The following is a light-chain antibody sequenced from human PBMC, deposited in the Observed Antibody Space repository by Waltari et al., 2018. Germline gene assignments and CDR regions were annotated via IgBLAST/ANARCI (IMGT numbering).Light chain of an antibody. CDR3: QQYNNCPPLT. V-gene: IGKV3-15*01. J-gene: IGKJ4*01. CDR2: VAS. CDR1: QSVSSN. Sequence: EIVMTQSPATLSVSPGERATLSCRASQSVSSNLAWYQQKPGQAPRLLIYVASTRATGIPARFSGGGSGTEFTLTISSLQSEDFAVYYCQQYNNCPPLTFGGGTKVEIK.